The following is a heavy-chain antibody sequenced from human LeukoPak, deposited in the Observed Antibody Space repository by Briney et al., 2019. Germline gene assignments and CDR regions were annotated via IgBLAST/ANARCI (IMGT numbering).Heavy chain of an antibody. V-gene: IGHV3-15*01. CDR3: TTDPPYYGSGSY. Sequence: SGGSLRLSCAASGFPFSNAWMSWVRQAPGGGLEWVGRIKSKTDGGTTDYAAPVKGRFTISRDDSKNTLDLQMNSLKTEDTAVYYCTTDPPYYGSGSYWGQGTLVTVSS. CDR2: IKSKTDGGTT. CDR1: GFPFSNAW. D-gene: IGHD3-10*01. J-gene: IGHJ4*02.